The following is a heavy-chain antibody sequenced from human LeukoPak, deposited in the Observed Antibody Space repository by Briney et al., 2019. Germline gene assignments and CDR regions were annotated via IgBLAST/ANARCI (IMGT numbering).Heavy chain of an antibody. Sequence: PSETLSLTCTVSGGSINSYCWSCIRQPPGKGLEGIGYIFYSGSTNYNPSLRGRVTISVDTSKNQFSLKLSSVTAADTAVYYCARRGDGYNLYFDYWGQGTLVTVSS. D-gene: IGHD5-24*01. CDR2: IFYSGST. V-gene: IGHV4-59*08. J-gene: IGHJ4*02. CDR1: GGSINSYC. CDR3: ARRGDGYNLYFDY.